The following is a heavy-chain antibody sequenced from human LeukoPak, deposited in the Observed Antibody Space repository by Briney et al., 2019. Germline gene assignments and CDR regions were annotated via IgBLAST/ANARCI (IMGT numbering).Heavy chain of an antibody. Sequence: GASVKVSCKASGYTFTAYYIHWVRQAPGQGLEWMGWIDPNSGGTNFAQKFQGRVTMTRDTSITTAYVELSSLKSDDTAVDYCARGDIQWDYWGQGTQVTVSS. CDR3: ARGDIQWDY. CDR2: IDPNSGGT. J-gene: IGHJ4*02. D-gene: IGHD6-19*01. CDR1: GYTFTAYY. V-gene: IGHV1-2*02.